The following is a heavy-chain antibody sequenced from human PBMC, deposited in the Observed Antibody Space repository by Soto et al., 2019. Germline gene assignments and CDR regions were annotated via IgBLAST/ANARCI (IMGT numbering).Heavy chain of an antibody. CDR3: ARWRVTARYYYYCMDV. D-gene: IGHD2-21*02. CDR2: IIPILGIA. CDR1: GGTFSSYT. Sequence: QVQLVQSGAEVKKPGSSVKVSCKASGGTFSSYTISWVRQAPGQGLEWMGRIIPILGIAHYAQKFQGRVTITGDKSTSAGYMELSSLCSYDPAVYYCARWRVTARYYYYCMDVWGQGTTVTVSS. J-gene: IGHJ6*02. V-gene: IGHV1-69*02.